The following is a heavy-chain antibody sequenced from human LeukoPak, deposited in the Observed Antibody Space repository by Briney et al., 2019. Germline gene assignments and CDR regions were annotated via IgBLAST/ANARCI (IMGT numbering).Heavy chain of an antibody. D-gene: IGHD6-19*01. Sequence: SQTLSLTCSVSGGSIRSGSYYWSWIRQPAGKGLELIGRIYTSGTTHYNPSLKSRVTITVDTSKNQFSVKLTSVTAADTAVYHCARWYSSSTGDRFDSWGQGTQVTVPS. CDR3: ARWYSSSTGDRFDS. V-gene: IGHV4-61*02. CDR2: IYTSGTT. CDR1: GGSIRSGSYY. J-gene: IGHJ4*02.